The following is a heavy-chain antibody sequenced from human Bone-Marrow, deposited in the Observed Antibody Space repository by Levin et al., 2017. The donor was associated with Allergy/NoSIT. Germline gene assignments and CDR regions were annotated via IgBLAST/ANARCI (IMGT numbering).Heavy chain of an antibody. V-gene: IGHV3-33*01. J-gene: IGHJ4*02. Sequence: PGESLKISCAASGFSFSNYGMHWVRQAPGKGLEWMAVIWYDGSKKFYGDSVKGRFTISRDNSKNTVSLQMNGLRVEDTAIYYCARGDYYNTSGSYYIGLDYWGQGTLVTVSS. CDR1: GFSFSNYG. CDR3: ARGDYYNTSGSYYIGLDY. D-gene: IGHD3-10*01. CDR2: IWYDGSKK.